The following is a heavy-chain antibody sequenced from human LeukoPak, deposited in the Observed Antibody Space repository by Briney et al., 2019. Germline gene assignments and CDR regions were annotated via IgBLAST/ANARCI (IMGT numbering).Heavy chain of an antibody. V-gene: IGHV4-30-4*08. J-gene: IGHJ6*03. D-gene: IGHD3-3*01. Sequence: SETLSLTCTVSGGSISSGDYYWSWIRQPPGKGLEWIGYIYYSGSTYYNPSLKSRVTISVDTSKNQFSLKLSSVTAADTAVYYCARSYYDFWSGYPGIYYYYMDVWGKGTTVTVSS. CDR1: GGSISSGDYY. CDR3: ARSYYDFWSGYPGIYYYYMDV. CDR2: IYYSGST.